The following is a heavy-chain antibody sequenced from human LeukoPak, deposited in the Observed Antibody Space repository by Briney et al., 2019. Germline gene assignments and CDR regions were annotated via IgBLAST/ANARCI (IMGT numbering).Heavy chain of an antibody. J-gene: IGHJ6*03. Sequence: PSETLSLTCTVSGGSISSHYWSWIRQPAGKGLEWIGRIYASGTTNYNPSLKSRVTISEDKSKNQFSLKLTSVTAADTAVYYCARDSPYYYYYYMDVWGKGTTVTVSS. CDR2: IYASGTT. CDR1: GGSISSHY. V-gene: IGHV4-4*07. CDR3: ARDSPYYYYYYMDV.